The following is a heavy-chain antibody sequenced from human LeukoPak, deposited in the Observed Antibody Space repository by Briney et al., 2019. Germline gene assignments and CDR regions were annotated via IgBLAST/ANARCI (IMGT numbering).Heavy chain of an antibody. CDR2: ISGSGGST. CDR1: GFTFSSYA. J-gene: IGHJ6*03. D-gene: IGHD2-2*01. CDR3: ARESCSSTSCYRHYYYYMDV. Sequence: GGSLRLSCAASGFTFSSYAMSWVRQAPGKGLEWVSAISGSGGSTYYADSVKGRFTISRDNSKNTLYLQMNSLRAEDTAVYYCARESCSSTSCYRHYYYYMDVWGKGTTVTVSS. V-gene: IGHV3-23*01.